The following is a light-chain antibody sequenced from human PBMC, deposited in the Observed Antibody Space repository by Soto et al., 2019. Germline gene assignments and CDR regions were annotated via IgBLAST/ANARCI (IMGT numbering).Light chain of an antibody. CDR2: EVS. CDR3: SSFTVSNTWV. J-gene: IGLJ3*02. CDR1: SSDFGGYNF. V-gene: IGLV2-14*01. Sequence: QSVLTQPASVSGSPGQSITISCTGTSSDFGGYNFVSWFQQHPGKAPKLMIYEVSNRPSGVSNRFSGSKSGNTASLTISGLQAEDEADYYCSSFTVSNTWVFGGGTKVTVL.